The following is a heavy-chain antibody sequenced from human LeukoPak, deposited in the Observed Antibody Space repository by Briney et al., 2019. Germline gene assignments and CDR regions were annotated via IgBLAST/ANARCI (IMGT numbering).Heavy chain of an antibody. J-gene: IGHJ4*01. Sequence: PGGSLRLSCVASGFTFSSYWMHWVRQAPEKGLVWVSRINSDGSSTSYADSVKGRFTISRDNAKNTLYLQMNSLRAEDTAVYYCARGRAGNYYNHNDYWGQGTLVTVSS. CDR2: INSDGSST. V-gene: IGHV3-74*01. CDR3: ARGRAGNYYNHNDY. D-gene: IGHD3-10*01. CDR1: GFTFSSYW.